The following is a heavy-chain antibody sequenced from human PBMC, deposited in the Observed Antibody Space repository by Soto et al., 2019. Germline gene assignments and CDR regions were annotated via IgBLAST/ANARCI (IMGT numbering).Heavy chain of an antibody. D-gene: IGHD3-22*01. CDR3: ARGLYYDSSGYYEPPDY. CDR2: IYYSGST. V-gene: IGHV4-59*01. J-gene: IGHJ4*02. Sequence: SETLSLTCTVSGGSISSYYWSWIRQPPGKGLEWIGYIYYSGSTNYNPSLKSRVTISVDTSKNQFSLKLSSVTAADTAVYYCARGLYYDSSGYYEPPDYWGQGTLVTVSS. CDR1: GGSISSYY.